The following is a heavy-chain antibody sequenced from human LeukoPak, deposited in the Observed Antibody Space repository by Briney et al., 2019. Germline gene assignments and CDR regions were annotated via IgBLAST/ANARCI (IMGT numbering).Heavy chain of an antibody. J-gene: IGHJ3*02. Sequence: SVKVSCKASRGTFSSYTVSWVRQAPGQGLEWMGGIIPIFGTANYAQKFQGRVTITADESTSTAYMELSSLRSDDTAVYYCARAGWWELPRSAFDIWGQGTMVTVSS. CDR1: RGTFSSYT. CDR3: ARAGWWELPRSAFDI. D-gene: IGHD1-26*01. CDR2: IIPIFGTA. V-gene: IGHV1-69*13.